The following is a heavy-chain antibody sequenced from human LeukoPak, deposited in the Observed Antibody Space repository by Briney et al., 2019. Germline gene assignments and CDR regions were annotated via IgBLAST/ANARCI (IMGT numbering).Heavy chain of an antibody. D-gene: IGHD1-1*01. CDR3: AMNWNCDY. Sequence: GGSLRLSCAASGFTFSNYWMIWVRQAPGKGLEWVGNIKQDGSVNRYADSVRGRFTISRDNAQTSLYLQMNSLRAEDTAVYYCAMNWNCDYWGHGTLVTVSS. J-gene: IGHJ4*01. CDR1: GFTFSNYW. CDR2: IKQDGSVN. V-gene: IGHV3-7*05.